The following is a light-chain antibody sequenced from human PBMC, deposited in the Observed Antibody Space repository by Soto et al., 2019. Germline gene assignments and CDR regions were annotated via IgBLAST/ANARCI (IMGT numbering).Light chain of an antibody. CDR3: QQYDNSPIT. V-gene: IGKV3-20*01. J-gene: IGKJ5*01. CDR1: QSVSIK. CDR2: DTS. Sequence: EIVLTQSPGTLSLSPGERATLSCRASQSVSIKLAWYQQKPGQAPRLLIYDTSTRATGIPARFSGSGSGTEFTLTISRLEPEDFAVYYCQQYDNSPITFGQGTRLEIK.